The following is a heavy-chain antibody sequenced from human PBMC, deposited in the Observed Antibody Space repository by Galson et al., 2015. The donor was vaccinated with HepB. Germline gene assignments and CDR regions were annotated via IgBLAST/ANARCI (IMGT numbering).Heavy chain of an antibody. D-gene: IGHD2-21*01. CDR2: IWPDGSNK. CDR3: AREQSPTAVYSGACFDYYYDYGPDV. V-gene: IGHV3-33*01. Sequence: SVRLSCEASGFTFNRFGMNWVRQAPAKGLEWVAGIWPDGSNKYYAESVKGRFTITRDNSKNTPYMQMCSLRAEDTAVYYCAREQSPTAVYSGACFDYYYDYGPDVWGQGTTVTVSS. J-gene: IGHJ6*02. CDR1: GFTFNRFG.